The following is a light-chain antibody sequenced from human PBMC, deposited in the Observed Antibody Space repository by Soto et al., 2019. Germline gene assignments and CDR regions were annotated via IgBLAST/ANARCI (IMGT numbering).Light chain of an antibody. CDR3: QQRSNWPLT. J-gene: IGKJ4*01. CDR2: DAS. CDR1: QSVSSY. V-gene: IGKV3-11*01. Sequence: EVVLTQSPATLSVSPGEGVTLSCRASQSVSSYLAWYQQKPGQAPRLLIYDASNRATGIPARFSGSGSGTDFTLTISSLEPEDFAVYYCQQRSNWPLTFGGGP.